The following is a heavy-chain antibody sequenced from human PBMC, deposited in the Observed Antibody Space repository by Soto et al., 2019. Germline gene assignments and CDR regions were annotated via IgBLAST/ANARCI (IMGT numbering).Heavy chain of an antibody. CDR1: GGSISSYY. CDR3: ATARSRNRCPAYPYYYRMDV. D-gene: IGHD6-6*01. Sequence: SETLSLTCTVSGGSISSYYWNWIRQPAGKGLEWLGRIYTSGSTNYNPSLKSRVTMSVDTSKNQFSLKLSPVTAADTAVYYCATARSRNRCPAYPYYYRMDVWGQGTTVTVSS. V-gene: IGHV4-4*07. CDR2: IYTSGST. J-gene: IGHJ6*02.